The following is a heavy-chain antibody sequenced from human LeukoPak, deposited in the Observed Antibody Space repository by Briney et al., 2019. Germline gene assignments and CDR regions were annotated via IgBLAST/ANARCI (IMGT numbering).Heavy chain of an antibody. CDR1: GFTFSDHN. V-gene: IGHV3-11*01. D-gene: IGHD1-1*01. Sequence: GGSLRLSCAGTGFTFSDHNMGWMRQAPGKGLEWTSYMSGSGIYYADSVKGRFTISRDNAKNSLYLQMSSLRAEDSAVYFCARRSLTTGGHAFDVWGQGTLVTVSS. CDR2: MSGSGI. J-gene: IGHJ3*01. CDR3: ARRSLTTGGHAFDV.